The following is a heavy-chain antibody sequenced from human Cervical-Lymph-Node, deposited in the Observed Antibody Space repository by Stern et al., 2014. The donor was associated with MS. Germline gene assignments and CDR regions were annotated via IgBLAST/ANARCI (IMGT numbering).Heavy chain of an antibody. CDR1: GFTFSSYA. Sequence: VHLVESGGGVVQPGRSLRLSCAASGFTFSSYAMHWVRQAPGKGLEWVAVISYDGSNKYYADSVKGRFTISRDNSKNTLYLQMNSLRAEDTAVYYCARGIAVAGSFDYWGQGTLVTVSS. V-gene: IGHV3-30*01. CDR2: ISYDGSNK. D-gene: IGHD6-19*01. CDR3: ARGIAVAGSFDY. J-gene: IGHJ4*02.